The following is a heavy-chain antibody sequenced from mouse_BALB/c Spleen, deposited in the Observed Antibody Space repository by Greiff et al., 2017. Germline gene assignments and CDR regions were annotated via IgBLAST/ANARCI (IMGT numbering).Heavy chain of an antibody. J-gene: IGHJ4*01. Sequence: EVKLEESGGGLVKPGGSLKLSCAASGFTFSDYYMYWVRQTPEKRLEWVATISDGGSYTYYPDSVKGRFTISRDNAKNNLYLQMSSLKSEDTAMYYCARGGYGNLYAMDYWGQGTSVTVSS. CDR1: GFTFSDYY. V-gene: IGHV5-4*02. CDR2: ISDGGSYT. CDR3: ARGGYGNLYAMDY. D-gene: IGHD2-1*01.